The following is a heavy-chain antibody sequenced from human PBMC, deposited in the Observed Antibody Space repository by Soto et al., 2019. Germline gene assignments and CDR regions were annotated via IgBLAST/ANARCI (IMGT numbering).Heavy chain of an antibody. J-gene: IGHJ6*02. CDR1: GGSISNYY. CDR2: IYYSGST. CDR3: ARGPTVSIYHYGLDV. D-gene: IGHD4-4*01. Sequence: SETLSLTCTVSGGSISNYYWSWIRQPPGKGLEWIGYIYYSGSTNYNPSLKSRVTISVDTSKNQFSLKLSSVTAADTAVYYCARGPTVSIYHYGLDVWGQGTTVTVSS. V-gene: IGHV4-59*01.